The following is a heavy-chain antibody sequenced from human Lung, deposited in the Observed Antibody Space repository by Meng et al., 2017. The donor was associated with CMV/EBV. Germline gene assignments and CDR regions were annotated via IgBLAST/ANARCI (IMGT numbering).Heavy chain of an antibody. CDR1: GASITSDDDF. J-gene: IGHJ4*02. CDR2: IHYSGSS. V-gene: IGHV4-30-4*08. D-gene: IGHD1-26*01. Sequence: SETXSLTCTVSGASITSDDDFWIWIRQPPGKGLEWIGYIHYSGSSHYNASLKSRLTMSVDTPKNQFSLKLNSVTAADTAVYYCARVDRAVDYWGQGTLVNVSS. CDR3: ARVDRAVDY.